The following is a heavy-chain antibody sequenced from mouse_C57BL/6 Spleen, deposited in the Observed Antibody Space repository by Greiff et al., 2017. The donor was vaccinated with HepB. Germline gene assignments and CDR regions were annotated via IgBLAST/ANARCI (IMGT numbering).Heavy chain of an antibody. CDR3: ADGSSYEWYFDV. CDR2: IDPEDGET. Sequence: EVKLQESEAELVKPGASVKLSCTASGFNIKDYYMHWVKQRTEQGLEWIGRIDPEDGETKYAPKFQGKATITADTSSNTAYLQLSSLTSEDTSVYYCADGSSYEWYFDVWGTGTTVTVSS. D-gene: IGHD1-1*01. V-gene: IGHV14-2*01. J-gene: IGHJ1*03. CDR1: GFNIKDYY.